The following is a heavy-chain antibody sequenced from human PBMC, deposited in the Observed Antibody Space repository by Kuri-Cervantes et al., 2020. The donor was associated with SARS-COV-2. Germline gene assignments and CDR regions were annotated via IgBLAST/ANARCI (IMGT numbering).Heavy chain of an antibody. Sequence: SETLSLTCAVYGGSFSGYYWSWIRRPPGKGLEWIGEINHSGSTNYNPSLKSRVTISVDTSKNQFSLKLSSVTAADTAVYYCARGRDKRYSSGSYYYYGMDVWGQGTTVTVSS. D-gene: IGHD6-19*01. CDR2: INHSGST. V-gene: IGHV4-34*01. CDR1: GGSFSGYY. J-gene: IGHJ6*02. CDR3: ARGRDKRYSSGSYYYYGMDV.